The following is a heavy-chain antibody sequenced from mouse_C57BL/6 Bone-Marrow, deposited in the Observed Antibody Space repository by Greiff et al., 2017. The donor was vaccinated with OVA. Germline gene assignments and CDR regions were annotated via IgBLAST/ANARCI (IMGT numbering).Heavy chain of an antibody. Sequence: QVQLKESGAELAKPGASVKLSCKAPGYTFTSYWMHWVKQRPGQGLEWIGYINPSSGYTKYNQKFKDKATLTADKSSSTAYMQLSSLTYEDSAVYYCARLITRYFDVWGTGTTVTVSS. J-gene: IGHJ1*03. CDR3: ARLITRYFDV. V-gene: IGHV1-7*01. CDR1: GYTFTSYW. CDR2: INPSSGYT. D-gene: IGHD2-4*01.